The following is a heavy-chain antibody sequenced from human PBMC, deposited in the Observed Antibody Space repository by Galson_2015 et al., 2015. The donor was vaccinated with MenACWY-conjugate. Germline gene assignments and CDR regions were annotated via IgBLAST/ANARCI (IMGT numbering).Heavy chain of an antibody. Sequence: LRLSCAASGLTFSRSAMTWARRAPGKGLGCVSAISGSGGTTYSADSVKGRFTISRDNSKDTLYLKMNSLRAEDTAVYYCAKDPRPYCSGGSCYPDYSNGMNAGGQGTTVP. J-gene: IGHJ6*02. CDR2: ISGSGGTT. CDR3: AKDPRPYCSGGSCYPDYSNGMNA. CDR1: GLTFSRSA. D-gene: IGHD2-15*01. V-gene: IGHV3-23*01.